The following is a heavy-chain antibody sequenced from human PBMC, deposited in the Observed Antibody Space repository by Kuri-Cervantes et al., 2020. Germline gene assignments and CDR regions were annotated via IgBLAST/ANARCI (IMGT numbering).Heavy chain of an antibody. Sequence: ASVKVSCKAVGYTFTGYHMHWVRQAPGQGLEWMGVINPSGGSTNYAQKFQGRVTMTRDTSTRTAYMELSSLRSEDTAVYFCARDLDAWGKGTPVTVSS. CDR3: ARDLDA. J-gene: IGHJ6*04. CDR1: GYTFTGYH. CDR2: INPSGGST. V-gene: IGHV1-46*01.